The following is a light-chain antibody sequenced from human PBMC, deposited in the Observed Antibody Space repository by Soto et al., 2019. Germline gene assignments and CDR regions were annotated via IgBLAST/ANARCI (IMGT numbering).Light chain of an antibody. CDR1: SSNIGSNT. CDR3: AACDDSLNGDV. Sequence: QSVLTQPPSASGTPGERVTISCSGISSNIGSNTVNWYQQLPGTAPKLLIYSNNQRPSGVPDRFSGSKSGTSASLAISGLQSEDEADYYCAACDDSLNGDVFGTGTKLTVL. J-gene: IGLJ1*01. V-gene: IGLV1-44*01. CDR2: SNN.